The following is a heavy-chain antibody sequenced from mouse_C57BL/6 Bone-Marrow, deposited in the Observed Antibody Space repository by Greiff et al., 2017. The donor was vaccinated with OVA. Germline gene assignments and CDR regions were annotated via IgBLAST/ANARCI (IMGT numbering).Heavy chain of an antibody. J-gene: IGHJ2*01. CDR2: IRNKANNHAT. CDR3: TRAYGNYTYYFDY. CDR1: GFTFSDAW. D-gene: IGHD2-1*01. V-gene: IGHV6-6*01. Sequence: EVQLQQSGGGLVQPGGSMKLSCAASGFTFSDAWMDWVRQSPEKGLEWVAEIRNKANNHATYYAESVKGRFTISRDDSKSSVYLQMNSLRAEDSGIYYCTRAYGNYTYYFDYWGQGTTLTVSS.